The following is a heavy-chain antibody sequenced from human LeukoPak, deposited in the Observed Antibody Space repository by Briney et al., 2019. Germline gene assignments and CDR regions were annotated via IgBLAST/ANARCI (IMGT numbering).Heavy chain of an antibody. J-gene: IGHJ6*03. CDR2: IFPSGGEI. CDR1: GFTFSTFA. Sequence: GGSLRLSCAASGFTFSTFAMIWVRQPPGKGLEWVSGIFPSGGEIHYADSVKGRFTISRDNSKNTLYLQMNSLRAEDTAVYYCARERTGQQLISRKDYYYMDVWGKGTTVTISS. V-gene: IGHV3-23*01. CDR3: ARERTGQQLISRKDYYYMDV. D-gene: IGHD6-13*01.